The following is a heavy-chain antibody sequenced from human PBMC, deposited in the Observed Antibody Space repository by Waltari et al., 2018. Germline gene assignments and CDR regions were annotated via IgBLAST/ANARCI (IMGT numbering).Heavy chain of an antibody. CDR2: ISWNSGSI. V-gene: IGHV3-9*01. J-gene: IGHJ4*02. D-gene: IGHD1-26*01. Sequence: PGKGLEWVSGISWNSGSIGYADSVKGRFTISRDNAKNSLYLQMNSLRAEDTALYYCAKASGSRSLYYFDYWGQGTLVTVSS. CDR3: AKASGSRSLYYFDY.